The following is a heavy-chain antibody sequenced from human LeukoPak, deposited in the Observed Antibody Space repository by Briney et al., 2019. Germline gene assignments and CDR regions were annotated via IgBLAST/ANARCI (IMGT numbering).Heavy chain of an antibody. CDR2: IYYSGST. J-gene: IGHJ4*02. V-gene: IGHV4-39*01. Sequence: SETLPLTCTVSGGSISSSSYYWGWIRQPPGKGLEWIGSIYYSGSTYYNPSLKSRVTISVDTSKNQFSLKLSSVTAADTAVYYCACDPRSNSGSHPAELYYFDYWGQGTLVTVSS. CDR3: ACDPRSNSGSHPAELYYFDY. CDR1: GGSISSSSYY. D-gene: IGHD1-26*01.